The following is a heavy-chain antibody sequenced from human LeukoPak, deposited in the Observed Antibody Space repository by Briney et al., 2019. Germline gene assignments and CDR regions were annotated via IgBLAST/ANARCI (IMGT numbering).Heavy chain of an antibody. CDR1: GGSFSGYY. D-gene: IGHD4-23*01. V-gene: IGHV4-34*01. CDR3: ARGRHDYGGNFSPFGFDY. Sequence: SETLSLTCAVYGGSFSGYYWSWIRQPPGKGLEWIGEINHSGSTNYNPSLKSRVTISVDTSKNQFSLKLGSVTVADTAVYYCARGRHDYGGNFSPFGFDYWGQGTLVTVSS. CDR2: INHSGST. J-gene: IGHJ4*02.